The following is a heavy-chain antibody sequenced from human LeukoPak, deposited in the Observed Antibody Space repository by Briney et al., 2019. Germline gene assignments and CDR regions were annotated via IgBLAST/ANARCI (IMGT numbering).Heavy chain of an antibody. V-gene: IGHV3-21*05. CDR3: ARAPGSYYKFGAFDI. Sequence: GGSLRLSCAASGFTFSSYAMSWVRQAPGKGLEWVSYISSSSSYIYYADSVKGRFTISRDNAKNSLYLQMNSLRAEDTAVYYCARAPGSYYKFGAFDIWGQGTMVTVSS. CDR1: GFTFSSYA. D-gene: IGHD3-10*01. CDR2: ISSSSSYI. J-gene: IGHJ3*02.